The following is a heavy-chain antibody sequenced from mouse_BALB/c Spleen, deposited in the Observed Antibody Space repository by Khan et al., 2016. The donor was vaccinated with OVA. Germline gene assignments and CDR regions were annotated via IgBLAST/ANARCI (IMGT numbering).Heavy chain of an antibody. Sequence: QVQLKQSGPELVKPGASVRISCKASGYTFTSFYIHWVKQRPGQGLEWIGWIYPGNVSPKYNERFKGKATLTADKSSSTAYMQLSSLTSEDSAVYFWARAGYGSFAYWGQGTLVTVSA. CDR2: IYPGNVSP. CDR1: GYTFTSFY. D-gene: IGHD2-2*01. J-gene: IGHJ3*01. CDR3: ARAGYGSFAY. V-gene: IGHV1S56*01.